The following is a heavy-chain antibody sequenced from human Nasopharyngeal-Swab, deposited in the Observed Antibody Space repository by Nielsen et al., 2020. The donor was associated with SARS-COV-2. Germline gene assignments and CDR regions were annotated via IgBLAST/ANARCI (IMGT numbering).Heavy chain of an antibody. Sequence: GGSLRLSWTAAGFTYSSYAMSGVRQAPGKGLEWVSAISGGTGGTFYADSVKGRFTTSRDNSNNTLFLQMNSLRAEDTAVYYCAKDYIRRGSNWGQGTLVTVSS. D-gene: IGHD2-15*01. J-gene: IGHJ4*02. CDR3: AKDYIRRGSN. CDR1: GFTYSSYA. CDR2: ISGGTGGT. V-gene: IGHV3-23*01.